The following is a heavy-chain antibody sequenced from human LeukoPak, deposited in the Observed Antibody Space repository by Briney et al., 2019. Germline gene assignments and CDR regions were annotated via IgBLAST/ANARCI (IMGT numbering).Heavy chain of an antibody. V-gene: IGHV3-9*01. Sequence: GGSLRLSCAASGFTFDDYAMHWVRQAPGKGLEWVSGISWNSGSIGYADSVRGRFTISRDNAKNSLYLQMNSLRAEDTAVYYCARDRSGYSYGHDYWGQGTLVTVSS. D-gene: IGHD5-18*01. CDR1: GFTFDDYA. J-gene: IGHJ4*02. CDR3: ARDRSGYSYGHDY. CDR2: ISWNSGSI.